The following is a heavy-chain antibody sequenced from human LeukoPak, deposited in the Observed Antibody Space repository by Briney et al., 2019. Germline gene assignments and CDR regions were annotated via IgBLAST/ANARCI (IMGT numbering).Heavy chain of an antibody. Sequence: GGSLRLSCAASGFTFSSYSMNWVRQAPGKGVEGVSYISSSSSTMYYADSVKCRFTVSRDNAKNSLYLQMNSLRAEDTAVYYCARDLCTNTICSFDYWGQGTLVTVSS. CDR1: GFTFSSYS. V-gene: IGHV3-48*01. CDR2: ISSSSSTM. CDR3: ARDLCTNTICSFDY. J-gene: IGHJ4*02. D-gene: IGHD2-2*01.